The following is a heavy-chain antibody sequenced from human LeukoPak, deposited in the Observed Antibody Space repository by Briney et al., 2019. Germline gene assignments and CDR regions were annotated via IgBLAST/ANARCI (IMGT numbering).Heavy chain of an antibody. J-gene: IGHJ4*02. CDR1: GGSISSGDYY. D-gene: IGHD3-9*01. V-gene: IGHV4-30-4*01. CDR3: ARTNRDVLTGYAIDC. CDR2: IYYSGST. Sequence: SETLSLTCTVSGGSISSGDYYWSWIRQHPGRGLQWIGYIYYSGSTSYNPSLQSRVNISEDTSKNQFSLRVDSVTAADTAVYYCARTNRDVLTGYAIDCWGQGTLVTVSS.